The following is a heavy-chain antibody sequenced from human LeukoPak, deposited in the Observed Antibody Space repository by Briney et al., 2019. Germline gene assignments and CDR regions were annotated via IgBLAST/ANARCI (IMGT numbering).Heavy chain of an antibody. D-gene: IGHD3-16*01. Sequence: GGSLRLSCAASGFTFSSYGMHWVRQAPGKGLEWVAVISYDGSNKYYADSVKGRFTISRDNSKNTLYLQMNSLRAEDTAVYYCAKRYDYVWGINAFDIWGQGTMVTVSS. CDR2: ISYDGSNK. J-gene: IGHJ3*02. V-gene: IGHV3-30*18. CDR3: AKRYDYVWGINAFDI. CDR1: GFTFSSYG.